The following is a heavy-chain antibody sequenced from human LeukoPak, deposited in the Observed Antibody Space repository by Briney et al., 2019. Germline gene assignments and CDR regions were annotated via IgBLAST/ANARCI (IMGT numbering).Heavy chain of an antibody. CDR3: AKDKGIVVVITFDY. J-gene: IGHJ4*02. CDR2: ISGSGGST. Sequence: GGSLRLSCAASGFTFSSYAMSWVRQAPGKGLEWVSAISGSGGSTYYADSVMGRFTISRDNSKNTLYLQMNSLRAEDTAVYYCAKDKGIVVVITFDYWGQGTLVTVSS. V-gene: IGHV3-23*01. D-gene: IGHD3-22*01. CDR1: GFTFSSYA.